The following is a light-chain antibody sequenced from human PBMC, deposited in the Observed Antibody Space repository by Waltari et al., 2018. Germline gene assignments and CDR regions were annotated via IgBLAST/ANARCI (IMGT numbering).Light chain of an antibody. CDR2: YDS. CDR3: QVWDTDGDHPV. V-gene: IGLV3-21*01. J-gene: IGLJ3*02. Sequence: SFVLTQPPSVSVAPGQTATITCGGNSVGTRTVHWYQQKPGQAPVLVIYYDSERPSGRPERISGSTFGNTPTLTIDGVEAGDEADYYCQVWDTDGDHPVFGGGTKLTVL. CDR1: SVGTRT.